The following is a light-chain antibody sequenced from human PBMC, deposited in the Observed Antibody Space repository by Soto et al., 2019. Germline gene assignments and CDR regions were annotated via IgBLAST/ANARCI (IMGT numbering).Light chain of an antibody. Sequence: EIVMTQSPVTLSVSPGERATLSCRASQSVSSDLAWYQQKPGQAPRLLIYGASTRATGIPARFSGSVSGTEFTLTISSLQSEDFAVYYCQQYHNWLMYTFGHGTKLEI. J-gene: IGKJ2*01. V-gene: IGKV3-15*01. CDR3: QQYHNWLMYT. CDR1: QSVSSD. CDR2: GAS.